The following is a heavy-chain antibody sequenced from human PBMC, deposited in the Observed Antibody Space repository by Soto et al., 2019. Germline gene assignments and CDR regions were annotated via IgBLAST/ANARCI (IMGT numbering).Heavy chain of an antibody. D-gene: IGHD5-18*01. J-gene: IGHJ6*02. CDR2: ISGSGGST. CDR1: GFTFSSYA. Sequence: XGSLRLSCAAAGFTFSSYAMSWVRQAPGKGLEWVSAISGSGGSTYYADSVKGRFTISRDNSKNTLYLQMNSLRAEDTAVYYCAKEDTAMVDYYYGMDVWGQGTTVTVSS. V-gene: IGHV3-23*01. CDR3: AKEDTAMVDYYYGMDV.